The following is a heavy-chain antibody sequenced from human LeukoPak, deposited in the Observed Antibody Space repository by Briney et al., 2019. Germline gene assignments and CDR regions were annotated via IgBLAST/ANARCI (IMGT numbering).Heavy chain of an antibody. CDR3: ARRGKGLGYYMDV. D-gene: IGHD3-16*01. Sequence: ASVKVSCKASGYTFTSYYMHWVRQAPGQGLEWMGIINPSGGSTSYAQKFRGRVTMTRDMSTSTVYMELSSLRSEDTAMYYCARRGKGLGYYMDVWGKGTTVTISS. V-gene: IGHV1-46*01. CDR1: GYTFTSYY. J-gene: IGHJ6*03. CDR2: INPSGGST.